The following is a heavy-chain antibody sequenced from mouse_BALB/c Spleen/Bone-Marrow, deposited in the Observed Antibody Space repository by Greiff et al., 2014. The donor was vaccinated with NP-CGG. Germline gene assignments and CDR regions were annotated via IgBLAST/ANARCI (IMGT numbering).Heavy chain of an antibody. J-gene: IGHJ3*01. CDR1: GYTFTNYW. V-gene: IGHV1-5*01. Sequence: VQLQQSGTVLARPGASLRMSCKASGYTFTNYWINWIKQRPGQGLEWIGAIYPGNNDAKYTQKFKAKAKLTADTSTSTADMELSSLTNEDSAVYYCARNWDWVFAYWGQGTPVTVSA. D-gene: IGHD4-1*01. CDR3: ARNWDWVFAY. CDR2: IYPGNNDA.